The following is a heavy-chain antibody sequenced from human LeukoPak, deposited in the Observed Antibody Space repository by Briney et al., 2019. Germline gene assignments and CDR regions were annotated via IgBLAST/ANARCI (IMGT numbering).Heavy chain of an antibody. V-gene: IGHV3-23*01. J-gene: IGHJ4*01. CDR3: AKGIYSSGWSYFDY. CDR2: LSGSGITT. Sequence: HPGGSLRLSCAASGFTFSNSAMSWVRQAPGKGLEGVSTLSGSGITTYCADSGKGRFTISRDNSKNTLYLQMNSLRAEDTAVYYCAKGIYSSGWSYFDYWGHGTLVTVSS. CDR1: GFTFSNSA. D-gene: IGHD6-19*01.